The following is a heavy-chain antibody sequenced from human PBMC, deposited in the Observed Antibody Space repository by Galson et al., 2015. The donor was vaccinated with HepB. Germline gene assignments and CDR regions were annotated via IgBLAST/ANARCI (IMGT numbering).Heavy chain of an antibody. CDR3: AREGGVRADDTIFGVVIIEYYFDY. D-gene: IGHD3-3*01. V-gene: IGHV4-30-4*01. CDR1: GGSISSGDYY. J-gene: IGHJ4*02. CDR2: IYYSGST. Sequence: LSLTCTVSGGSISSGDYYWSWIRQPPGKGLEWIGYIYYSGSTYYNPSLKSRVTISVDTSKNQFSLKLSSVTAADTAVYYCAREGGVRADDTIFGVVIIEYYFDYWGQGTLVTVSS.